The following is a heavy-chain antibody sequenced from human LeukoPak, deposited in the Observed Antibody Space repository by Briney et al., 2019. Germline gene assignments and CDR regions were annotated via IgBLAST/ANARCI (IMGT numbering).Heavy chain of an antibody. CDR2: IYYSGTT. Sequence: SETLSLTCTGSGGSISSSDYYWGWIRQPPGKGLEWIASIYYSGTTHYNPSHQSRVTMSVDTSKNQFSLKLSSVTAADTAVYYCARSGRAAIFPDYFDYWGQGTLVTVSS. D-gene: IGHD2-2*01. CDR3: ARSGRAAIFPDYFDY. J-gene: IGHJ4*02. V-gene: IGHV4-39*07. CDR1: GGSISSSDYY.